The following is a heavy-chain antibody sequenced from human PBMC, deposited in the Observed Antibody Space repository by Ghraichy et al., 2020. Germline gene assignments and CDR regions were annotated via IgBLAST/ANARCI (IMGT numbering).Heavy chain of an antibody. CDR2: ISYDGSNK. CDR1: GFTFSSYG. D-gene: IGHD3-16*01. V-gene: IGHV3-30*18. Sequence: GESLNISCAASGFTFSSYGMHWVRQAPGKGLEWVAVISYDGSNKYYADSVKGRFTISRDNSKNTLYLQMNSLRAEDTAVYYCAKDVSGGGVFVWGQGTTVTVSS. J-gene: IGHJ6*02. CDR3: AKDVSGGGVFV.